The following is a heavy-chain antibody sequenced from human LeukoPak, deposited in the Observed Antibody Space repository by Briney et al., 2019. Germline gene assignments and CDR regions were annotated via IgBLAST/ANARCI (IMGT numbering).Heavy chain of an antibody. V-gene: IGHV1-24*01. D-gene: IGHD5-18*01. CDR1: GYTLTELS. Sequence: GASVKVSCKVSGYTLTELSMHWVRQAPGKRLEWMGGFDPEDGETIYAQKFQGRVTMTEDTSTDTAYMELSSLRSEDTAVYYCATVRVRYSYHPEFDYWGQGTLVTVSS. J-gene: IGHJ4*02. CDR2: FDPEDGET. CDR3: ATVRVRYSYHPEFDY.